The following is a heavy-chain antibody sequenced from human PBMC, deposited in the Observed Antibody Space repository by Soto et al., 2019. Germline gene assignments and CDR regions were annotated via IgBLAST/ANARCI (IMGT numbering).Heavy chain of an antibody. V-gene: IGHV3-11*01. J-gene: IGHJ4*02. CDR1: GFTFSDYY. Sequence: PGGSLRLSCAASGFTFSDYYMSWIRQAPGKGLEWVSYISSSGSTIYYADSVKGRFTISRDNAKNSLYLQMNSLRAEDTAVYYCARDGKYCSSTSCYRGIDYWGQGTLLTVSS. D-gene: IGHD2-2*01. CDR2: ISSSGSTI. CDR3: ARDGKYCSSTSCYRGIDY.